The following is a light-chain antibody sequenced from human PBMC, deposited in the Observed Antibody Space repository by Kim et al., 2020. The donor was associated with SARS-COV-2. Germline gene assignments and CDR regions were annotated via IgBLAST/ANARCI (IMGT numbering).Light chain of an antibody. V-gene: IGLV2-11*01. J-gene: IGLJ3*02. CDR3: CSYAGSYTWV. Sequence: GHSSPVSCTGTNSDGGGYASGSWYQQHPGKAPTLVISDVKKVPSGVTDRFYGSKSGTTASLTIYRLQAEDEADYFCCSYAGSYTWVFGGGTQLTVL. CDR2: DVK. CDR1: NSDGGGYAS.